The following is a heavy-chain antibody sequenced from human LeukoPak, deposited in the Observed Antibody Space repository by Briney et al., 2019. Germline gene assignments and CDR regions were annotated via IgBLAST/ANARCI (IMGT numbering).Heavy chain of an antibody. CDR3: ARGHTTLVL. CDR2: ITPSSSST. V-gene: IGHV3-11*05. J-gene: IGHJ4*02. CDR1: GFIFSDYY. D-gene: IGHD2/OR15-2a*01. Sequence: GGSLRLSCAASGFIFSDYYMSWIRQAPGKGLESVSYITPSSSSTNYADSVKGRFTISRDNAKNSLYLQMNSLRAEDTAVYYCARGHTTLVLWGQGTLVTVSS.